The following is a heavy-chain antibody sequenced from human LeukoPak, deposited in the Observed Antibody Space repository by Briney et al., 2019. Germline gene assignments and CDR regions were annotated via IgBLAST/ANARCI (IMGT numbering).Heavy chain of an antibody. CDR1: GYTFTSYG. V-gene: IGHV1-18*01. Sequence: GASVKVSCKAPGYTFTSYGISWVRQAPGQGLEWMGWISAYNGNTNYAQKLQGRVTMTTDTSTSTAYMELRSLRSDDTAVYYCARIYDSSGYYPMGFQHWGQGTLVTVSS. D-gene: IGHD3-22*01. J-gene: IGHJ1*01. CDR3: ARIYDSSGYYPMGFQH. CDR2: ISAYNGNT.